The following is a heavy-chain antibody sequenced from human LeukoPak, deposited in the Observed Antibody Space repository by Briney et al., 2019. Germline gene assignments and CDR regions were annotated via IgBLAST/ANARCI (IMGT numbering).Heavy chain of an antibody. CDR2: INPNSGDT. V-gene: IGHV1-2*02. J-gene: IGHJ5*02. D-gene: IGHD1-26*01. Sequence: ASVKVSCKASGYTFTGYYMHWVRQAPRQGLEWMGWINPNSGDTNYAQKFQGRVSMTRDTSISTAYMDPSGLRSDDTALYYCARGLGWDSGTYLGAWGQGTLVTVSS. CDR1: GYTFTGYY. CDR3: ARGLGWDSGTYLGA.